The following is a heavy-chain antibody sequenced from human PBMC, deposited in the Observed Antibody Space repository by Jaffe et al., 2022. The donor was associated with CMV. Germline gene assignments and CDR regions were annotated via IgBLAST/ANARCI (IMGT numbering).Heavy chain of an antibody. J-gene: IGHJ4*02. CDR1: GFTFDDYA. D-gene: IGHD2-15*01. CDR2: ISWNSGSI. V-gene: IGHV3-9*01. CDR3: AKAGQEGRSGGSWRLETNVDY. Sequence: EVQLVESGGGLVQPGRSLRLSCAASGFTFDDYAMHWVRQAPGKGLEWVSGISWNSGSIGYADSVKGRFTISRDNAKNSLYLQMNSLRAEDTALYYCAKAGQEGRSGGSWRLETNVDYWGQGTLVTVSS.